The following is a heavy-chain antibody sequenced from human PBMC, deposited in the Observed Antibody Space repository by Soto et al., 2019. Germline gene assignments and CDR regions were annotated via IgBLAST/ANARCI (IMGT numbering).Heavy chain of an antibody. CDR3: ARDQSSSWSRDAFDI. CDR1: GYTFTGYY. Sequence: ASVKVSCKASGYTFTGYYMHWVRQAPGQGLEWMGWINPNSGGTNYAQEFQGRVTMTRDTSISTAYMELSRLRSDDTAVYYCARDQSSSWSRDAFDIWGQGTMVTVSS. CDR2: INPNSGGT. J-gene: IGHJ3*02. V-gene: IGHV1-2*02. D-gene: IGHD6-13*01.